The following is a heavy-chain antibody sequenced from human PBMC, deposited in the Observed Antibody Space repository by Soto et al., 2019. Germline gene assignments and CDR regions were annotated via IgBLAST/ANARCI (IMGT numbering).Heavy chain of an antibody. CDR3: ARSDIAAGPDYYYYGMDV. D-gene: IGHD6-6*01. Sequence: QVQLQESGPGLVKPSETLSLTCTVSGGSISSYYWSWIRQPPGKGLEWIGHICYSGSTHDNPSLKRRVTISVDTSKNQFSLKLSSVTAADTAVYYCARSDIAAGPDYYYYGMDVWGQGTTVTVSS. J-gene: IGHJ6*02. CDR2: ICYSGST. CDR1: GGSISSYY. V-gene: IGHV4-59*01.